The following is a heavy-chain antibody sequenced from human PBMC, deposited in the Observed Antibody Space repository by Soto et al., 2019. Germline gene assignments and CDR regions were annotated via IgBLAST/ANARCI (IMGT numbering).Heavy chain of an antibody. CDR3: ARANVLRFLEWFSPPTCYYYGMDV. D-gene: IGHD3-3*01. CDR1: GGTFSSYA. CDR2: IIPIFGTA. V-gene: IGHV1-69*06. J-gene: IGHJ6*02. Sequence: SVKVSCKASGGTFSSYAISWVRQAPGEGLEWMGGIIPIFGTANYAQKFQGRVTITADKSTSTAYMELSSLRSEDTAVYYCARANVLRFLEWFSPPTCYYYGMDVWGQGTTVTVSS.